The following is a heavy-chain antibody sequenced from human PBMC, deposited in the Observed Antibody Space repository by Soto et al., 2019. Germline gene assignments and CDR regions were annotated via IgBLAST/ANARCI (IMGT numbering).Heavy chain of an antibody. D-gene: IGHD1-26*01. V-gene: IGHV4-4*02. CDR3: ARRLGGTYSVY. Sequence: RSRVTISVDKSKNQFSLKLSSVTAADTAVYYCARRLGGTYSVYWGQGTLVTVSS. J-gene: IGHJ4*02.